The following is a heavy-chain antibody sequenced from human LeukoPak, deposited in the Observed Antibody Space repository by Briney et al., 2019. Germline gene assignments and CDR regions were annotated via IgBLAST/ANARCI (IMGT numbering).Heavy chain of an antibody. CDR2: FDPEDGET. CDR3: ATSAGSTGWDAFDI. Sequence: GASVKVSCKVSGYTLTELSMHWVRQAPGKGLEWMGGFDPEDGETIYAQKFQGRVTMTEDTSTDTAYMELSSLRSGDTAVYYCATSAGSTGWDAFDIWGQGTMVTVSS. J-gene: IGHJ3*02. V-gene: IGHV1-24*01. CDR1: GYTLTELS. D-gene: IGHD1-1*01.